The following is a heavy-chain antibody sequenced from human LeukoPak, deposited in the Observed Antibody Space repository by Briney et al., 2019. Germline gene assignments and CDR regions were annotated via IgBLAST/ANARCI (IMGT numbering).Heavy chain of an antibody. CDR1: GYTFTSNG. Sequence: AAVTLSCNASGYTFTSNGFSRRRQAPAQGHERMGLISAYNGNTNYAQKLQGSATMTTDTSTSTAYRERRSLRSDDTAVYYCARGGYLTGSLDAFDIWGQGTMVTVSS. CDR2: ISAYNGNT. D-gene: IGHD3-9*01. V-gene: IGHV1-18*01. CDR3: ARGGYLTGSLDAFDI. J-gene: IGHJ3*02.